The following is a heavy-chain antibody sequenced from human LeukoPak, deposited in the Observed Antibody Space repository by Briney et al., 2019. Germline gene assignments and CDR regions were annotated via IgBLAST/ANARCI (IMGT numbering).Heavy chain of an antibody. CDR3: ATLYGSSAGTFDI. D-gene: IGHD6-6*01. J-gene: IGHJ3*02. CDR1: GGSLSSSSYY. V-gene: IGHV4-39*01. CDR2: IYYSGST. Sequence: SETLSLTCIVSGGSLSSSSYYWGWIRQPPGKGLEWIGSIYYSGSTYYNPSLKSRVTISVDSSKNQFSLKLSSVTAADTAVFYCATLYGSSAGTFDIWGQGTMVTVPS.